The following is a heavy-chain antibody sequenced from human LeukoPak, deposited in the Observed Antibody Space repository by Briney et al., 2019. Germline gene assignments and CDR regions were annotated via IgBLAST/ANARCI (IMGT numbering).Heavy chain of an antibody. CDR2: INSDGSST. Sequence: GGSLRLSCAASGFSFSTYWLHWVRQAPGKGLVWVSRINSDGSSTSYADSVKGRFTISRDNAKNTLHLQMNSLRAEDTAVYYCARVGIAEGDGRGSFNWFDPWGQGTLVTVSS. CDR1: GFSFSTYW. V-gene: IGHV3-74*01. CDR3: ARVGIAEGDGRGSFNWFDP. J-gene: IGHJ5*02. D-gene: IGHD6-13*01.